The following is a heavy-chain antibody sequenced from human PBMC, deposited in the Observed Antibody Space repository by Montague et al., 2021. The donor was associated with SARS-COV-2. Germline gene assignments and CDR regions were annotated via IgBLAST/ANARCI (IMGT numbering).Heavy chain of an antibody. Sequence: SETLSLTCTVSGGSISSGDYYWSWIRQPPGKGLEWIGSISYSGSTYFNPSLESRLTMSVDTSKNHFSLKLSSVTAADTAVYYCARLWDFYGSGSYKNSWFDPWGQGARGTVSS. V-gene: IGHV4-39*02. D-gene: IGHD3-10*01. J-gene: IGHJ5*02. CDR2: ISYSGST. CDR1: GGSISSGDYY. CDR3: ARLWDFYGSGSYKNSWFDP.